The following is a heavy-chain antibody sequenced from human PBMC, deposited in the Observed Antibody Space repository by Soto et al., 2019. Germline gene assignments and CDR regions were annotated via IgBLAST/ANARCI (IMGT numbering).Heavy chain of an antibody. V-gene: IGHV3-23*01. CDR1: GFTFNNYA. CDR2: ISATGGST. Sequence: GSLRLSCAASGFTFNNYAMNWVRQAPGKGHEWVATISATGGSTYYADSVKGRFTISRDNSKNTLYLQMNGLRVEDTAVYYCAKDRLAGNFDYWGQGTQVTVSS. J-gene: IGHJ4*02. CDR3: AKDRLAGNFDY.